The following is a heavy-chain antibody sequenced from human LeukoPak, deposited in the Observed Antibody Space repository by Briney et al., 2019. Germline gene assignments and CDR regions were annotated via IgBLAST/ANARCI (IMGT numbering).Heavy chain of an antibody. D-gene: IGHD3-22*01. Sequence: ASVKVSCKASGYTFTGYYMHWVRQAPGQGLEWMGWINPNSGGTNYAQKFQGWVTMSRDTSISTAYMELSRLRSDDTAVYYCARGITMIVQVPSHAFDIWGQGTVVTVSS. V-gene: IGHV1-2*04. CDR2: INPNSGGT. CDR3: ARGITMIVQVPSHAFDI. J-gene: IGHJ3*02. CDR1: GYTFTGYY.